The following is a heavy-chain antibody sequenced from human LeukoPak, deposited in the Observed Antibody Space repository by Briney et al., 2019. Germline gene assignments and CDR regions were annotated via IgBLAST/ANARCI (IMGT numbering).Heavy chain of an antibody. CDR2: IRYDGSNK. J-gene: IGHJ4*02. V-gene: IGHV3-30*02. CDR3: AKVITPPGHYFDY. D-gene: IGHD1-14*01. Sequence: GGSLRLSCAASGFTFSSYGMHWVRQAPGKGLEWVAFIRYDGSNKYYADSVKGRFTISRDNSKNTLYLQMNSLRAEDTAVYYCAKVITPPGHYFDYWGQGTLVTVSS. CDR1: GFTFSSYG.